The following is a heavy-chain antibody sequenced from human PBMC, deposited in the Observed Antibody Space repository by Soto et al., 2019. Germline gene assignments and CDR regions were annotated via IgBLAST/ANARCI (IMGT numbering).Heavy chain of an antibody. CDR2: IYSGGST. J-gene: IGHJ3*02. CDR3: ASYCSSTSCFLTYYDILTGPAGSFDI. Sequence: GGSLRLSCAASGFTFSSYAMSWVRQAPGKGLEWVSAIYSGGSTYYADSVKGRFTISRDNSKNTLYLQMNSLRAEDTAVYYCASYCSSTSCFLTYYDILTGPAGSFDIWGQGTMVTVSS. V-gene: IGHV3-66*01. CDR1: GFTFSSYA. D-gene: IGHD2-2*01.